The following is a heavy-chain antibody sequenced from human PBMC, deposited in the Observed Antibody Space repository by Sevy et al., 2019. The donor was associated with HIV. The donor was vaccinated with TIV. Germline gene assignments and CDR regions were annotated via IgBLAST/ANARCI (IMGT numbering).Heavy chain of an antibody. V-gene: IGHV3-30*04. Sequence: GESLKISCAASGFTFSSYAMHWVRPAPGKGLERGAVISYDGSNKYYADSVKGRFTISRDNSKNTLYLQMNSLRAEDTAVYYCARERRDGYNYALDIWGQGTMVTVSS. D-gene: IGHD1-1*01. CDR3: ARERRDGYNYALDI. CDR1: GFTFSSYA. J-gene: IGHJ3*02. CDR2: ISYDGSNK.